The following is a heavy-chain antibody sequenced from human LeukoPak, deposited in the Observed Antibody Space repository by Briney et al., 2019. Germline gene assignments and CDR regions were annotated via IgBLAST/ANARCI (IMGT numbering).Heavy chain of an antibody. CDR3: ASGGVRFDP. CDR2: INHSGST. Sequence: SETLSLTCAVYGGSFSGYYWSWIRQPPGKGLEWIGEINHSGSTNYNPSLKSRVTVSLDTSKNQFSLRLNSVTAADTAVYYCASGGVRFDPWGQGTLVTVSS. J-gene: IGHJ5*02. V-gene: IGHV4-34*01. D-gene: IGHD3-16*01. CDR1: GGSFSGYY.